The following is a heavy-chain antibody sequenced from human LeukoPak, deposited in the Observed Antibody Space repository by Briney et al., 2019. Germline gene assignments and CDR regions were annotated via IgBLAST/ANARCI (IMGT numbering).Heavy chain of an antibody. V-gene: IGHV3-48*01. Sequence: PGGSLRLSCAASGFTFSSYSMNWVRQAPGKGLEWVSYISSSSSTIYYADSVKGRFTISRDNAKNSLYLQMNSLRAEDTAVYCCARVYGDYSTGNFDYWGQGTLVTVSS. D-gene: IGHD4-17*01. CDR1: GFTFSSYS. J-gene: IGHJ4*02. CDR2: ISSSSSTI. CDR3: ARVYGDYSTGNFDY.